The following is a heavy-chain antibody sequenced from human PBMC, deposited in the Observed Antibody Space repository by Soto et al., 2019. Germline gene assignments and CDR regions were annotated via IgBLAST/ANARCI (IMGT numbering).Heavy chain of an antibody. CDR3: ARVPGGTTVTNYYFDY. CDR1: GGTFSSYA. V-gene: IGHV1-69*01. D-gene: IGHD4-4*01. CDR2: IIPIFGTA. J-gene: IGHJ4*02. Sequence: QVQLVQSGAEVKKPGSSVKVSCKASGGTFSSYAISWVRQAPGQGLEWMGGIIPIFGTANYAQKFQGRVTITADEHTSTAYMELSRLRSDDTAVYYCARVPGGTTVTNYYFDYWGQGTLVTVSS.